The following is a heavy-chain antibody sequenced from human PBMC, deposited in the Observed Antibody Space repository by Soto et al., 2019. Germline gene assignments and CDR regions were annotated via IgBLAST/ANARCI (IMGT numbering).Heavy chain of an antibody. Sequence: QVQLQESGPGLVKPSETLSLTCTVSGGSINNYYWSWIRQPPGKGLECIGYISYSGSTNYNPHLKGRVTISVDTSRNQFSLKLFSVTPADTAVYYCARGRYSSGWYGDWGQGTLVTVSS. J-gene: IGHJ4*02. V-gene: IGHV4-59*01. CDR3: ARGRYSSGWYGD. CDR1: GGSINNYY. D-gene: IGHD6-19*01. CDR2: ISYSGST.